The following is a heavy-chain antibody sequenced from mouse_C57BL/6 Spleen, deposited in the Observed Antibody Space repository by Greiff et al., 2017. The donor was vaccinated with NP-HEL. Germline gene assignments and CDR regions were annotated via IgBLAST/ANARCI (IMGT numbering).Heavy chain of an antibody. CDR1: GYAFSSSW. V-gene: IGHV1-82*01. Sequence: VQLQQSGPELVKPGASVKISCKASGYAFSSSWMNWVKQRPGKGLEWIGRIYPGDGDTNYNGKFKGKATLTADKSSSTAYMQLSSLTSEDSAVYFWARAYYGSSHWYFDVWGTGTTVTVSS. CDR2: IYPGDGDT. J-gene: IGHJ1*03. CDR3: ARAYYGSSHWYFDV. D-gene: IGHD1-1*01.